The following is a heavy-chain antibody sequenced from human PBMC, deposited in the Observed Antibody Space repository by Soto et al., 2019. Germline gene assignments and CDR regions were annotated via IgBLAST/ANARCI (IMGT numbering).Heavy chain of an antibody. D-gene: IGHD1-26*01. Sequence: SETLSLTCAVSGGSISSGGYSWSWIRQPPGKGLEWIGYIYHSGSTYYNPSLKSRVTISVGRSKNQFSLKLSSVTAADTAVYYCARGGSSHFDYWGQGTLVTVSS. J-gene: IGHJ4*02. CDR3: ARGGSSHFDY. V-gene: IGHV4-30-2*01. CDR1: GGSISSGGYS. CDR2: IYHSGST.